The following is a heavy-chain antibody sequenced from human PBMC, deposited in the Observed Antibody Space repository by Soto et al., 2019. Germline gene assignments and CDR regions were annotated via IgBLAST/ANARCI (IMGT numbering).Heavy chain of an antibody. CDR1: GFTFSSYS. J-gene: IGHJ3*02. V-gene: IGHV3-48*02. D-gene: IGHD3-22*01. CDR3: ARGYPGDSSGYIDAFDI. CDR2: ISSSSSTI. Sequence: LRLSCAASGFTFSSYSMNWVRQAPGKGLEWVSYISSSSSTIYYADSVKGRFTISRDNAKNSLYLQMNSLRDEDTAVYYCARGYPGDSSGYIDAFDIWGQGTMVTVSS.